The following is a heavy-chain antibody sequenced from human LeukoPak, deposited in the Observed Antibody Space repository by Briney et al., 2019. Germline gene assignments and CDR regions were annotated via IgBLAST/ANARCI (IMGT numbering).Heavy chain of an antibody. V-gene: IGHV3-23*01. J-gene: IGHJ3*02. Sequence: PGGSLRLSCAASGFTFSSYAMSWVRQAPGKGLEWVSAISGSGGSTYYADSVKGRFTISRDNSKNTLYLQMNSLRAEDTAVYYCAKATVQLNCGSRPWSAFDIWGQGTMVTVSS. CDR3: AKATVQLNCGSRPWSAFDI. CDR2: ISGSGGST. D-gene: IGHD1-26*01. CDR1: GFTFSSYA.